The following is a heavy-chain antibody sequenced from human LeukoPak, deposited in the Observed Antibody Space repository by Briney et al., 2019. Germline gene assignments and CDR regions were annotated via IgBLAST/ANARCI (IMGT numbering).Heavy chain of an antibody. V-gene: IGHV1-2*02. CDR3: ARFPGYCSGGSCFGWFDS. D-gene: IGHD2-15*01. CDR1: AYAFTGYY. Sequence: GASVKVSCKAYAYAFTGYYMHWVRQAPGQGLEWMGWINPNSGGTNYAQKFQGRVTMTRDTSISTAYMELSRLRSDDTAVYYCARFPGYCSGGSCFGWFDSWGQGTLVTVSS. J-gene: IGHJ5*01. CDR2: INPNSGGT.